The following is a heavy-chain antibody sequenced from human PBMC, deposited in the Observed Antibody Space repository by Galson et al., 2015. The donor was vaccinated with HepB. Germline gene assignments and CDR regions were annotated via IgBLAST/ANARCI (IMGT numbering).Heavy chain of an antibody. J-gene: IGHJ6*02. V-gene: IGHV1-69*04. CDR3: ARDVPHGFGELLPGENYYYGMDV. CDR1: GGTFSSYA. Sequence: SVKVSCKASGGTFSSYAISWVRQAPGQGLEWMGRIIPILGIANYAQKFQGRVTITADKSTSTAYMELSSLRSEDTAVYYCARDVPHGFGELLPGENYYYGMDVWGQGTTVTVSS. D-gene: IGHD3-10*01. CDR2: IIPILGIA.